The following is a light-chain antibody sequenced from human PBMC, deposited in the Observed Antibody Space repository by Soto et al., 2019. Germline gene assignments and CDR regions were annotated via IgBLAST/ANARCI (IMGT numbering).Light chain of an antibody. CDR3: SSYAGSYTLV. CDR2: DVS. V-gene: IGLV2-11*01. CDR1: SNDVGGYNF. Sequence: QPVLTQPRSVSGSPGQSVTISCTGTSNDVGGYNFVSWYQQHPGKVPKLFIYDVSRRPSGVPDRFSGSKSGNTASLTISGLQAEDEADYYCSSYAGSYTLVFGGGTKVTVL. J-gene: IGLJ2*01.